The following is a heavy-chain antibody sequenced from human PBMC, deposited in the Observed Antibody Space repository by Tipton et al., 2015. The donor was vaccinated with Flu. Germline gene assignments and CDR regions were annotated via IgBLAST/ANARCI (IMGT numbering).Heavy chain of an antibody. Sequence: LVKPTETLSLTCTVSGASVNSGSYYWTWIRQPPGKGLEWIGYISYSGITNYNPSLKSRVTMSVDTSKNQFSLNLISVTAADTAVYFCARGLGSFDFWSGSDYWGQGALVTVSS. CDR1: GASVNSGSYY. V-gene: IGHV4-61*01. D-gene: IGHD3-3*01. CDR3: ARGLGSFDFWSGSDY. J-gene: IGHJ4*02. CDR2: ISYSGIT.